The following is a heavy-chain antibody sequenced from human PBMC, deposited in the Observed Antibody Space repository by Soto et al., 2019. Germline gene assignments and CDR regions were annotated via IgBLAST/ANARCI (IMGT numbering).Heavy chain of an antibody. CDR3: AREKSGSYYLGLGFDP. CDR2: IYYSGST. V-gene: IGHV4-59*01. J-gene: IGHJ5*02. D-gene: IGHD1-26*01. Sequence: SETLSLTCTVSGGSISSYYWSWIRQPPGKGLEWIGYIYYSGSTNYSPSLKSRVTISVDTSKNQFSLKLSSVTAADTAVYYCAREKSGSYYLGLGFDPWGQGTLVTVSS. CDR1: GGSISSYY.